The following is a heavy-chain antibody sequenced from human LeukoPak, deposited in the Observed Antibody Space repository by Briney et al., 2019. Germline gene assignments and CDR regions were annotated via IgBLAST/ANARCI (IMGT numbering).Heavy chain of an antibody. V-gene: IGHV4-59*01. Sequence: SETLSLTCTVSGGSISSYYWSWIRQPPGKGVEWIGYIYYSGSTNYNPSLKSRVTISVDTSKNQFSLKLSSVTAADTAVYYCARATRIRGVDYWGQGTLVTVSS. CDR1: GGSISSYY. D-gene: IGHD2-15*01. CDR2: IYYSGST. J-gene: IGHJ4*02. CDR3: ARATRIRGVDY.